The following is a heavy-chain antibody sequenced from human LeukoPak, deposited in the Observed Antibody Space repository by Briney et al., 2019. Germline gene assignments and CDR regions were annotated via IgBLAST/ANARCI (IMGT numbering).Heavy chain of an antibody. V-gene: IGHV4-31*03. CDR3: ARDRPSAYCGGDCSPNYGMDV. CDR2: IYYSGST. D-gene: IGHD2-21*02. CDR1: GGSISSGGYY. J-gene: IGHJ6*02. Sequence: KPSETLSLTCTVSGGSISSGGYYWSWIRQHPGKGLEWIGYIYYSGSTYYNPSLKSRVTISVDTSKNQFSLKLSSVTAADTAVYYCARDRPSAYCGGDCSPNYGMDVWGQGTTVTVSS.